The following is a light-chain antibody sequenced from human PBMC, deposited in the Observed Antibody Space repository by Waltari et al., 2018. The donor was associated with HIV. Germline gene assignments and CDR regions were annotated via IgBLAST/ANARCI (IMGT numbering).Light chain of an antibody. V-gene: IGLV3-21*04. CDR2: DDN. CDR3: QVWDTTTDQWV. Sequence: SYVLTQPPSVSVDPGETARITCGGTNIGSKSVQWYQQKPGQAPVLVIYDDNDRPSGIPERVSGSSSGNTATLTSSRVEAGDEADYYCQVWDTTTDQWVFGGGTELAVL. CDR1: NIGSKS. J-gene: IGLJ3*02.